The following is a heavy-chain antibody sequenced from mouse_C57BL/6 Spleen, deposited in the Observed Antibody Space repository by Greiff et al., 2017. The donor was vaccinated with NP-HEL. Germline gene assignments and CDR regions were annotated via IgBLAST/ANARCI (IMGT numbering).Heavy chain of an antibody. CDR3: ARSFIYYDYDGGYFDV. D-gene: IGHD2-4*01. CDR1: GFTFTDYY. CDR2: IRNKANGYTT. J-gene: IGHJ1*03. V-gene: IGHV7-3*01. Sequence: EVHLVESGGGLVQPGGSLSLSCAASGFTFTDYYMSWVRQPPGKALEWLGFIRNKANGYTTEYSASVKGRFTISRDNSQSILYLQMNALRAEDSATYYCARSFIYYDYDGGYFDVWGTGTTVTVSS.